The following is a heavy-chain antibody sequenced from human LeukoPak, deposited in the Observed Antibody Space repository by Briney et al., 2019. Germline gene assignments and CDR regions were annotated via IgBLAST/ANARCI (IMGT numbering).Heavy chain of an antibody. CDR1: GFTFGDYP. CDR3: AKLHGTTVTYSLIDY. V-gene: IGHV3-23*01. CDR2: ISGSGGST. J-gene: IGHJ4*02. Sequence: PGGSLRLSCSASGFTFGDYPMSWVRQAPGKGLEWVSAISGSGGSTYYADSVKGRFTISRDNSKNTLYLQMNSLRAEDTAVYYCAKLHGTTVTYSLIDYWGQGTLVTVSS. D-gene: IGHD4-11*01.